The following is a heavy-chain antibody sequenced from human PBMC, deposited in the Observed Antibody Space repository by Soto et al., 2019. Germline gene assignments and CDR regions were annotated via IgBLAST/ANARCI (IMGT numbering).Heavy chain of an antibody. CDR3: ASSLLTPFDY. CDR2: INSDGSST. D-gene: IGHD7-27*01. J-gene: IGHJ4*02. CDR1: GFTFNSYW. V-gene: IGHV3-74*01. Sequence: PGGSLRLSCAASGFTFNSYWIHWGRQAPGKGLVWVSRINSDGSSTSYADSVKGRFTISRDNAKNTLYLQMNSLRAEDTAVYYCASSLLTPFDYWGRGTLVTVSS.